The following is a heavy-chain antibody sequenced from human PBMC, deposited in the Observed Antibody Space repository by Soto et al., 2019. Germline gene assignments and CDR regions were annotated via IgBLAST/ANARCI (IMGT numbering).Heavy chain of an antibody. CDR2: IIPILGIA. J-gene: IGHJ5*02. D-gene: IGHD3-9*01. Sequence: GASVKVSCKASGCTFSSYTISWVRQAPGQGLEWMGRIIPILGIANYAQKFQGRVTITADKSTSTAYMELSSLRSEDTAVYYCARDQELRYFDWFPESVGNWFDPWGQGTLVTVSS. CDR3: ARDQELRYFDWFPESVGNWFDP. CDR1: GCTFSSYT. V-gene: IGHV1-69*04.